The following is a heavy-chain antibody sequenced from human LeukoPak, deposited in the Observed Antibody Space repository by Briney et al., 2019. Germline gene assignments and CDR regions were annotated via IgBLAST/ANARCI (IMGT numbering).Heavy chain of an antibody. J-gene: IGHJ6*03. D-gene: IGHD6-19*01. Sequence: GGSLRLSCVASGFTFSSYEMNWVRQAPGKGLEWVANIKQDGSEKYYVDSVKGRFTISRDNAKNSLYLQMNSLRAEDTAVYYCARSGGWYPGSFYYYYYYMDVWGKGTTVTVSS. CDR2: IKQDGSEK. V-gene: IGHV3-7*01. CDR1: GFTFSSYE. CDR3: ARSGGWYPGSFYYYYYYMDV.